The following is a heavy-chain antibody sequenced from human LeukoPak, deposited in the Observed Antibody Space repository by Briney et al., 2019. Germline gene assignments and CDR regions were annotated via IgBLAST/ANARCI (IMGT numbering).Heavy chain of an antibody. Sequence: SGTLSLTCAVSGGSISSSNWWSWVRQPPGKGLEWIGEIYHSGSTNYNPSLKSRVTISVDKSKNQFSLKLSSVTAADTAVYYCARRGDQGIAAAGDAFDIWGQGTMVTVSS. J-gene: IGHJ3*02. CDR3: ARRGDQGIAAAGDAFDI. V-gene: IGHV4-4*02. CDR1: GGSISSSNW. D-gene: IGHD6-13*01. CDR2: IYHSGST.